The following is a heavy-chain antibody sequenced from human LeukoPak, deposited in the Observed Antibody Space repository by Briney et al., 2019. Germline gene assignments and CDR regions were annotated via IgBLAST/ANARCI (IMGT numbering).Heavy chain of an antibody. V-gene: IGHV4-59*12. CDR1: GGAISGYY. CDR3: ARDDGDWSNRPNWFDP. J-gene: IGHJ5*02. Sequence: SETLSLTCTVSGGAISGYYWSWIRQPPGKGLDWIGYIYYSGSTNYNPSLKSRVTISVDTSKNQFSLKLSSVTAADTAVYYCARDDGDWSNRPNWFDPWGQGTLVTVSS. CDR2: IYYSGST. D-gene: IGHD4-17*01.